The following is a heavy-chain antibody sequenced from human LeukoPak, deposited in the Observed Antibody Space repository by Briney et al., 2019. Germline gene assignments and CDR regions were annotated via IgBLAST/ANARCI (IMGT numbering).Heavy chain of an antibody. CDR3: ARDWGDGYKGYYYYYMDV. Sequence: SETLSLTCTVSGGSISSSSYYWGWIRQPPGKGLEWIGSIYYSGSTYYNPSLKSRVTISVDTSKNQFSLKLSSVTAADTAVYYCARDWGDGYKGYYYYYMDVWGKGTTVTVSS. D-gene: IGHD5-24*01. V-gene: IGHV4-39*07. CDR1: GGSISSSSYY. J-gene: IGHJ6*03. CDR2: IYYSGST.